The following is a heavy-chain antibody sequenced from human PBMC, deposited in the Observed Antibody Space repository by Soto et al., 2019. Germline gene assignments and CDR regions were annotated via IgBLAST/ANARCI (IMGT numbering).Heavy chain of an antibody. CDR2: ISAYNGNT. V-gene: IGHV1-18*01. Sequence: SGYTFTSYGISWVRQAPGQGLEWMGWISAYNGNTNYAQKFQGRVTITRDTSASTAYMELSSLRSEDTAVYYCARDPFGLVRGVIPYLDYWGQGTLVTVSS. D-gene: IGHD3-10*01. CDR3: ARDPFGLVRGVIPYLDY. CDR1: GYTFTSYG. J-gene: IGHJ4*02.